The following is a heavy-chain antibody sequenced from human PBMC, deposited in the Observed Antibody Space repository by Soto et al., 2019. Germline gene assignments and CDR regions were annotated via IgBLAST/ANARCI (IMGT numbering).Heavy chain of an antibody. CDR2: INHSGST. J-gene: IGHJ6*02. V-gene: IGHV4-34*01. D-gene: IGHD3-16*01. CDR1: GGSFSGYY. Sequence: SATLSLTCAVYGGSFSGYYWSWIRQPPGKGLEWIGEINHSGSTNYNPSLKSRVTISVDTSKNQFSLKLSSVTAADTAVYYCARGGGPTDYYYYGMDVWGQGTTVTVSS. CDR3: ARGGGPTDYYYYGMDV.